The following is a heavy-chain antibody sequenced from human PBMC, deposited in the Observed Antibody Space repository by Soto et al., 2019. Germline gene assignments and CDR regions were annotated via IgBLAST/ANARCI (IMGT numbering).Heavy chain of an antibody. Sequence: QVQLQESGPGLVKPSQTLSLTCTVSGGSTSSPTYYWSWVRQSPGEGLESIGYIFYTGSTHYSPSLRSRAAMSIDTSKNPFSLKLTSVTAADTAVYYCARYNLLGFDPWGQGTLVTVSS. D-gene: IGHD1-1*01. V-gene: IGHV4-30-4*01. CDR3: ARYNLLGFDP. CDR2: IFYTGST. CDR1: GGSTSSPTYY. J-gene: IGHJ5*02.